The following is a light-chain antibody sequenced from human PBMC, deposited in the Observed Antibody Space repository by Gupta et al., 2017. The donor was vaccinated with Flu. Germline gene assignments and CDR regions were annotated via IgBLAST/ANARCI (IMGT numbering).Light chain of an antibody. Sequence: QSALTQPASVSGSPGQTSTTSCPGASRDVGSYNLVSWYQHHPGKVPKLIIYEVSKWPSGVSDRFSGSKSGNTASLTISGLQAGDEADYYCCTYTGSSSYVMFGGGTKLTVL. CDR2: EVS. CDR1: SRDVGSYNL. V-gene: IGLV2-23*02. CDR3: CTYTGSSSYVM. J-gene: IGLJ3*02.